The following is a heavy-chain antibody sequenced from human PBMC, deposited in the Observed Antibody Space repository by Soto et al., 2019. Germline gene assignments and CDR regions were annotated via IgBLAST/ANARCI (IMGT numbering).Heavy chain of an antibody. CDR1: GYTFTSYY. CDR3: ARDRRIAVAGRGWFDP. D-gene: IGHD6-19*01. CDR2: INPSGGST. V-gene: IGHV1-46*01. J-gene: IGHJ5*02. Sequence: ASVKFSCKASGYTFTSYYMHWLRQAPGQGLEWMGIINPSGGSTSYAQKFQGRVTMTRDTSTSTVYMELSSLRSEDTAVYYCARDRRIAVAGRGWFDPWGQGTLVTVSS.